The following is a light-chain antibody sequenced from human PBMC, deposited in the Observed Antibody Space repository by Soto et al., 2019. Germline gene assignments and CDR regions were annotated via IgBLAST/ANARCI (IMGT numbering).Light chain of an antibody. J-gene: IGKJ5*01. CDR2: DAS. CDR3: QQRSTSIT. V-gene: IGKV3-11*01. Sequence: EIVLTQSPATLSLSPGERATHSCRASQSVSSYLAWYQQKPGQAPRLLIYDASNRATGIPARFSGSGSGTDFTLTISSLEPEDFAVYYCQQRSTSITFGQGTRLEIK. CDR1: QSVSSY.